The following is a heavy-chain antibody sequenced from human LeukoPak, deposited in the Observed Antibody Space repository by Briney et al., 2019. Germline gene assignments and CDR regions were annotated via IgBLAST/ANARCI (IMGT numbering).Heavy chain of an antibody. CDR2: IYTSGST. CDR1: GGSISSYY. J-gene: IGHJ4*02. CDR3: ARGNILCSGGSCSTNIDY. Sequence: SETLSLTCTVSGGSISSYYWSWIRQPAGKGLEWIGRIYTSGSTNYNPSLKSRVTMSVDTSKNQFSLKLSSVTAADTAVYYCARGNILCSGGSCSTNIDYWGQGTLVTVSS. V-gene: IGHV4-4*07. D-gene: IGHD2-15*01.